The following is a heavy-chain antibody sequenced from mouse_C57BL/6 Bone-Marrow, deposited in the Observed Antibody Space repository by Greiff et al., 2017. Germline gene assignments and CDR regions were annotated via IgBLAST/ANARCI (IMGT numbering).Heavy chain of an antibody. CDR1: GYAFSSYW. D-gene: IGHD4-1*02. V-gene: IGHV1-80*01. CDR2: IYPGDGDT. CDR3: ARFNWACFVY. Sequence: QVQLQQSGAELVKPGASVKISCKASGYAFSSYWMNWVKQRPGRGLEWIGQIYPGDGDTNYNGKFKGKATLTADKSSSTAYMQLSSLTSGASAVYLCARFNWACFVYWGQGTALTVSS. J-gene: IGHJ2*01.